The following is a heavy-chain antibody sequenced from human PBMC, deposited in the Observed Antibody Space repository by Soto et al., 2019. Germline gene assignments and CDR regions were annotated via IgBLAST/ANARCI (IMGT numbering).Heavy chain of an antibody. D-gene: IGHD1-26*01. CDR3: ARGPSGAKVDY. V-gene: IGHV4-30-4*01. Sequence: DLEWIGHIYNSGNTYSNPSLKSRVTISVDTSKNQFSLKLSSVTAADTAVYYCARGPSGAKVDYWGQGTLVTVSS. J-gene: IGHJ4*02. CDR2: IYNSGNT.